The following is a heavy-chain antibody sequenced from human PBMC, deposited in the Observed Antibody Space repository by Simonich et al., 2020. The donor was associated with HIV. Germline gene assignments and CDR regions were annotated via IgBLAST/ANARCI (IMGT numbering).Heavy chain of an antibody. CDR2: ISSISSSI. J-gene: IGHJ4*02. V-gene: IGHV3-48*01. CDR3: ARDGGQFSY. Sequence: EVQLVESGGGLVQPGGSLRLSCAASGFTFSSYSMNWVRQAPWKGLEWVSYISSISSSIYYADSVKGRFSISRDNAKNSLYLQMNSLRAEDTAVYYCARDGGQFSYWGQGTLVTVSS. D-gene: IGHD2-15*01. CDR1: GFTFSSYS.